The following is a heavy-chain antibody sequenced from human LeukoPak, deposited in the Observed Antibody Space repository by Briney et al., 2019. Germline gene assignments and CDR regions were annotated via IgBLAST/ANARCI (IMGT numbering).Heavy chain of an antibody. D-gene: IGHD3-10*01. J-gene: IGHJ6*03. CDR2: IYTSGST. CDR1: GGSISSYY. CDR3: ARGLTYYYGSGSYYNRIDYYYYMDV. V-gene: IGHV4-4*07. Sequence: SETLSLTCTVSGGSISSYYWSWIRQPAGKGLEWIGRIYTSGSTNYNPSLKSRVTMSVDTSKNQFSLKLSSVTAADTAVYYCARGLTYYYGSGSYYNRIDYYYYMDVWGKGTTVTVSS.